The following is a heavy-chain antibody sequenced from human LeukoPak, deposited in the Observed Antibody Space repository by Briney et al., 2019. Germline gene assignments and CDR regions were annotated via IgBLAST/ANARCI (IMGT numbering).Heavy chain of an antibody. Sequence: PEGSLRLSCAASGFTFSNYAMNWVRQAPGKGLEWVSSISESGDTTHYADSVKGRFTISRDNAQNTLYLQMNTLRAEDTALYYCAKQWVDCWGQGTLVTVSS. CDR2: ISESGDTT. D-gene: IGHD1-26*01. V-gene: IGHV3-23*01. CDR3: AKQWVDC. CDR1: GFTFSNYA. J-gene: IGHJ4*02.